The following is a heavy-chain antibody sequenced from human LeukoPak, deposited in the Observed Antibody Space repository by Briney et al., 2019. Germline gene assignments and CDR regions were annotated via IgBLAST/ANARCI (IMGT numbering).Heavy chain of an antibody. Sequence: ASVKVSCKASGYTFTSYGISWVRQAPGQGLEWMGWISAYNGNTNYAQKLQGRVTMTTDTSTSTAYMELRSLRSDDTAVYYCARDYDFWSGYPPLNYYSMDVWGQGTTVTVS. V-gene: IGHV1-18*01. D-gene: IGHD3-3*01. CDR2: ISAYNGNT. CDR1: GYTFTSYG. J-gene: IGHJ6*02. CDR3: ARDYDFWSGYPPLNYYSMDV.